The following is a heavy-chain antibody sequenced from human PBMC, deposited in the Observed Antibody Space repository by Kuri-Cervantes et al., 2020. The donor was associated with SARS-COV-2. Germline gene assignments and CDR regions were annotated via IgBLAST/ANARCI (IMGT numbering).Heavy chain of an antibody. D-gene: IGHD1-26*01. CDR1: GFTFSSYA. V-gene: IGHV3-43D*03. CDR3: AKGIGTNEGSGPPDY. CDR2: ISWDGGST. Sequence: GGSLRLSCAASGFTFSSYAMHWVRQAPGKGLEWVSLISWDGGSTYYADSVKGRFTISRDNSKNSLYLQMNSLRAEDTALYYCAKGIGTNEGSGPPDYWGQGTLVTVSS. J-gene: IGHJ4*02.